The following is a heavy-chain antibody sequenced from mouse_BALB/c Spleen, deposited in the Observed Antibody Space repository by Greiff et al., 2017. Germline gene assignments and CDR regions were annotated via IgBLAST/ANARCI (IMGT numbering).Heavy chain of an antibody. D-gene: IGHD1-1*01. CDR3: ARKYYGSSYGFAY. V-gene: IGHV1-14*01. J-gene: IGHJ3*01. CDR2: INPYNDGT. Sequence: VQLKQSGPQLVRPGASVKISCKASGFSFTSYWMHWVKQKPGQGLEWIGYINPYNDGTKYNEKFKGKATLTSDKSSSTAYMELSSLTSEDSAVYYCARKYYGSSYGFAYWGQGTLVTVSA. CDR1: GFSFTSYW.